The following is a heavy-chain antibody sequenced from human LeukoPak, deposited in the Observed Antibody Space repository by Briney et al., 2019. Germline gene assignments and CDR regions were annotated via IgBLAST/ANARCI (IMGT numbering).Heavy chain of an antibody. CDR1: GFTFSNSD. J-gene: IGHJ4*02. V-gene: IGHV3-48*03. D-gene: IGHD3-16*01. Sequence: QPGGSLRLSCTASGFTFSNSDMNWVRQAPGKGLECVSCLRGSGYNLEYTDSVKGRFTISRDNAKNTLYLQMNSLRTEDTAVYYCRASGGGGFDYWGQGILVTVSS. CDR3: RASGGGGFDY. CDR2: LRGSGYNL.